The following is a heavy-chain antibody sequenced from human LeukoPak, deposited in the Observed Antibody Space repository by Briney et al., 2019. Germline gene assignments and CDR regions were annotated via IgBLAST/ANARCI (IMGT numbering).Heavy chain of an antibody. CDR1: GGSISSSSYY. Sequence: SETLSLTCTVSGGSISSSSYYWGWLRQPPGKGLEWIGSIYYSGSTYYNPSLKSRVTISVDTSKNQFSLKLSSVTAADTAVYYCARREGYCGGDCSYNWFDPWGQGTLVTVSS. D-gene: IGHD2-21*02. V-gene: IGHV4-39*01. J-gene: IGHJ5*02. CDR3: ARREGYCGGDCSYNWFDP. CDR2: IYYSGST.